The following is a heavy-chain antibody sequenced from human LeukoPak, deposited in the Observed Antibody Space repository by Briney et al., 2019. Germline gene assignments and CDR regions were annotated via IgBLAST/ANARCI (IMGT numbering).Heavy chain of an antibody. CDR1: GVTFSGHA. Sequence: PGGSLRLSCAASGVTFSGHAMSSVRDGPGEGLERGLGISGSGDTTYYADSVKGRFTISRDNSKNTLFLQRNSLRAEDTAVYYCAKSGRYCSGGSCRDYYYMDVWGKGTTVTVSS. CDR2: ISGSGDTT. J-gene: IGHJ6*03. V-gene: IGHV3-23*01. D-gene: IGHD2-15*01. CDR3: AKSGRYCSGGSCRDYYYMDV.